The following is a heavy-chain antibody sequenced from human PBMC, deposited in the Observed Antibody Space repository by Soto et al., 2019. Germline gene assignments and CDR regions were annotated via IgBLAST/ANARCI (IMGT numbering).Heavy chain of an antibody. V-gene: IGHV4-39*01. Sequence: PSETLSLTCTVSGGSISSSSYYWGWIRQPPGKGLEWIGSIYYSGSTYYNPSLKSRVTISVDTSKNQFSLKLSSVTAPDTAVYYCARHPPTDFWSGYDAYNWFDPWGQGTLLTVSS. CDR3: ARHPPTDFWSGYDAYNWFDP. D-gene: IGHD3-3*01. J-gene: IGHJ5*02. CDR2: IYYSGST. CDR1: GGSISSSSYY.